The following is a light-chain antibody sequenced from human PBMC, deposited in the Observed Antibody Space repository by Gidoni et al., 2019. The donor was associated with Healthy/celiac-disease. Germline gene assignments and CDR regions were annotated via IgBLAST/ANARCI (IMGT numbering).Light chain of an antibody. V-gene: IGLV2-14*01. CDR2: EVS. CDR1: SSDVGGYNY. CDR3: SSYTSSSTL. Sequence: QSALTQPASVSVSPGQSITISCTGTSSDVGGYNYVSWYQQHPGKAPKLMIYEVSNRPSGVPDRFSGSKSGNTASLTISGLQAEDEADYYCSSYTSSSTLFGGGTKLTVL. J-gene: IGLJ2*01.